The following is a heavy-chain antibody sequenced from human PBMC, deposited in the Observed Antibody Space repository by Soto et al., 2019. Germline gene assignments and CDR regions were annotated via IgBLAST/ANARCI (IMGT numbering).Heavy chain of an antibody. Sequence: SETLSLTCTVSGGSISSSSYYWGWIRQPPGKGLEWIGSIYYSGSTYYNPSLKSRVTISVDTSKNQFSLKLSSVTAADTAVYYCARQRRGSGWRFVGDAFDIWGQGTMVTVSS. V-gene: IGHV4-39*01. D-gene: IGHD6-19*01. J-gene: IGHJ3*02. CDR2: IYYSGST. CDR1: GGSISSSSYY. CDR3: ARQRRGSGWRFVGDAFDI.